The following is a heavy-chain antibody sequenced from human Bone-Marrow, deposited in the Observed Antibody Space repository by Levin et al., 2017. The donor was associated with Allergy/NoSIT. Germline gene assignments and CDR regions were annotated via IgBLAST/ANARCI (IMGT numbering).Heavy chain of an antibody. CDR3: ARDPSGSGFAFYQ. Sequence: PGGSLRLSCAASGFTFSNDAMHWVRQAPGKGLEWVAFIWYDGSNKHYTDSVKGRFTISRDNFKNTLYLQMNSLRGEDTAVYYCARDPSGSGFAFYQWGQGTLVTVSS. J-gene: IGHJ4*02. D-gene: IGHD3-22*01. CDR2: IWYDGSNK. CDR1: GFTFSNDA. V-gene: IGHV3-33*01.